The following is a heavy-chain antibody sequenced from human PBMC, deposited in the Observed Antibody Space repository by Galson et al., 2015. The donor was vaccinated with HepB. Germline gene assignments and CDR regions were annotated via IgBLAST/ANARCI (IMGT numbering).Heavy chain of an antibody. CDR1: GFTFSSYA. V-gene: IGHV3-23*01. CDR2: ISGSGIST. Sequence: SLRLSCAASGFTFSSYAMSWVRQAPGKGLEWVSGISGSGISTYYADSVKGRFTISRDNSKNTLYLQMNSLRAEDTAVYYCASQTKTGDHPFDYWGQGTQVTVSS. CDR3: ASQTKTGDHPFDY. J-gene: IGHJ4*02. D-gene: IGHD4-17*01.